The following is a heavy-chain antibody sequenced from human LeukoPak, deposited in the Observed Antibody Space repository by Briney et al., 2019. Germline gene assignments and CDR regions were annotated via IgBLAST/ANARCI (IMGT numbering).Heavy chain of an antibody. CDR3: AKAFTYYHDTSGYYHFDY. V-gene: IGHV3-23*01. J-gene: IGHJ4*02. CDR2: ISGSGGST. Sequence: PGGSLRLSCEASGFTFSSYAMSWVRQAPGKGLEWVSAISGSGGSTYYADSVKGRFTISRDNSKNTLFLQMNSLRAEDTAVYYCAKAFTYYHDTSGYYHFDYWGQGTLVTVSS. CDR1: GFTFSSYA. D-gene: IGHD3-22*01.